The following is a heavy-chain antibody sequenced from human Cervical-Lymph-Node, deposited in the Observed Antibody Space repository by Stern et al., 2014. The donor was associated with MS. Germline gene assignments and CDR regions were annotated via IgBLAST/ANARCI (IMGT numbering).Heavy chain of an antibody. CDR3: ARHDGGGYCSGGSCYFDY. V-gene: IGHV5-51*01. CDR2: IHPDDSDT. Sequence: VQLEESGTEVKKPGESLKISCKGSGYSFTNYWIGWVRQMPGKGLEGMGIIHPDDSDTKYSPSFQGQVTFSADKSINTAYLHWSSLKASDTAIYYCARHDGGGYCSGGSCYFDYWGQGTLVTVSS. D-gene: IGHD2-15*01. J-gene: IGHJ4*02. CDR1: GYSFTNYW.